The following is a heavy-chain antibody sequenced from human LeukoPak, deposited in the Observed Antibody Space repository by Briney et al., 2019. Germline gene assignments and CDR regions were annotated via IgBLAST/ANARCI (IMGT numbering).Heavy chain of an antibody. V-gene: IGHV4-39*01. CDR1: GGSISSSSYY. J-gene: IGHJ4*02. D-gene: IGHD6-13*01. CDR2: IYYSGST. Sequence: SETLSLTCTVSGGSISSSSYYWGWIRQPPGKGLEWIGSIYYSGSTYYNPSLKSRVTISVDTSKNQFSLKLSSVTAADTAVYYCARQISSCWYNDYWGQGTLVTVSS. CDR3: ARQISSCWYNDY.